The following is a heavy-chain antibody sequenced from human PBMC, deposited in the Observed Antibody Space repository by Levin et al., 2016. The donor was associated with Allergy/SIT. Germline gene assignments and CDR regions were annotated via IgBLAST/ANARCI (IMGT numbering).Heavy chain of an antibody. J-gene: IGHJ4*02. D-gene: IGHD1-26*01. V-gene: IGHV1-24*01. CDR2: FDPEDGET. Sequence: WVRQAPGQGLEWMGGFDPEDGETIYAQKFQGRVTMTEDTSTDTAYMELSSLRSEDTAVYYCATFEEFRGWAVGYWGQGTLVTVSS. CDR3: ATFEEFRGWAVGY.